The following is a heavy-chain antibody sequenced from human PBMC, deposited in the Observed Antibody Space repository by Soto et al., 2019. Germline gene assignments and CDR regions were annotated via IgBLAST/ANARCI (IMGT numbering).Heavy chain of an antibody. D-gene: IGHD3-3*01. CDR3: ARAMYYDFWSGTQRSWFDP. Sequence: SETLSLTCAVYGGSFSGYYWSWIRQPPGKGLEWIGEINHSGSTNYNPSLKSRVTISVDTSKNQFSLKLSSVTAADTAVYYCARAMYYDFWSGTQRSWFDPWGQGTLVTVS. V-gene: IGHV4-34*01. CDR2: INHSGST. J-gene: IGHJ5*02. CDR1: GGSFSGYY.